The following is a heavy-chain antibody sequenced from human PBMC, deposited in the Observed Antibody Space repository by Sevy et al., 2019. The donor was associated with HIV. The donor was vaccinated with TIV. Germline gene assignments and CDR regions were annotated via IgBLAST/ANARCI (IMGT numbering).Heavy chain of an antibody. CDR2: ISSSSSYI. J-gene: IGHJ3*02. Sequence: GGSLRLSCAASGFTFSSYSMNWVRQAPGKGLEWVSSISSSSSYIYYADSVKGRFTISRDNAKNSLYLQMNSLRAEDTAAYYCASTQKSVDSSGAFDIWGQGTMVTVSS. CDR1: GFTFSSYS. CDR3: ASTQKSVDSSGAFDI. D-gene: IGHD6-19*01. V-gene: IGHV3-21*01.